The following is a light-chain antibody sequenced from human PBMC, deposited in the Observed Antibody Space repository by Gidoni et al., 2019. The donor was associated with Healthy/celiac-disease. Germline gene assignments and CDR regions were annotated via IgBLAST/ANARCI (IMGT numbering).Light chain of an antibody. CDR1: QGISSY. J-gene: IGKJ2*01. V-gene: IGKV1-9*01. CDR2: TAS. Sequence: DIQLTQSPSFLSASVGDRVTITCRASQGISSYLAWYQQKPGKAPKLLIYTASTLQSGVPSRFSGSGSGTEFTLTISSLQPEDFATYYCQQLNSYPYTFXQXTKLEIK. CDR3: QQLNSYPYT.